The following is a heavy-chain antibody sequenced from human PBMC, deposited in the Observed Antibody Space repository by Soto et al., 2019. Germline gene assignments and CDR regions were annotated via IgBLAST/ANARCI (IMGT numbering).Heavy chain of an antibody. CDR1: GGTFSSYA. J-gene: IGHJ5*02. CDR3: ARVVGALGHWFDP. D-gene: IGHD1-26*01. V-gene: IGHV1-18*01. Sequence: ASVKVSCKASGGTFSSYAISWVRHAPGQGLEWMGWISAYNGNTNYAQKLQGRVTMTTDTSTSTAYMELRSLRSDDTAVYYCARVVGALGHWFDPWGQGTLVTVSS. CDR2: ISAYNGNT.